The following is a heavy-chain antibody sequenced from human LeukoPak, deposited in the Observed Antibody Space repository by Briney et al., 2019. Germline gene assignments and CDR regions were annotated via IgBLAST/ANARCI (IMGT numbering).Heavy chain of an antibody. CDR2: INPNSGGT. V-gene: IGHV1-2*02. J-gene: IGHJ4*02. CDR1: GYTFTGYY. CDR3: ASSVRGVIIDYEIDY. Sequence: ASVQVSCKASGYTFTGYYLHWVRQAPGQGLEWMGWINPNSGGTNYAQKFQGRVTMTRDTSISTAYMELSRLRSDDTAVYYCASSVRGVIIDYEIDYWGQGTLVTVSS. D-gene: IGHD3-10*01.